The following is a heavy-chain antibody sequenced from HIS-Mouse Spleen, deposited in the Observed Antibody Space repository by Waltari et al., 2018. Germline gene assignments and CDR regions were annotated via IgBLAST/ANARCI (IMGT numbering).Heavy chain of an antibody. CDR1: GFTVSSYG. CDR2: ISYDGSNK. CDR3: AKDKHHAFDY. J-gene: IGHJ4*02. V-gene: IGHV3-30*18. Sequence: QVQLVESGGGVVRPGRSLRRSCAAPGFTVSSYGMHWVRQAPGKGLEWVAVISYDGSNKYYADSVKGRFTISRDNSKNTLYLQMNSLRAEDTAVYYCAKDKHHAFDYWGQGTLVTVSS.